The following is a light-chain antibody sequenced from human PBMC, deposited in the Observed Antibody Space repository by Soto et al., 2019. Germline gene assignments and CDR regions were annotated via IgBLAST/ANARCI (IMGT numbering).Light chain of an antibody. CDR1: INDIGSYNL. V-gene: IGLV2-23*01. CDR3: CSYAGDSTLV. J-gene: IGLJ2*01. CDR2: EGT. Sequence: QSALTQPASVSGSPGQLITISCTGTINDIGSYNLVSWYQQHPGKAPKVMIHEGTKRPSGVSNRFSGSKSGNTASLTITGLQAEDEADYYCCSYAGDSTLVFGGGTKVTVL.